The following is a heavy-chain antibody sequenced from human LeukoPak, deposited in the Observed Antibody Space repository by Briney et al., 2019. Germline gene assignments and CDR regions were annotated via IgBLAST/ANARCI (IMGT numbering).Heavy chain of an antibody. Sequence: VSVKVSCKASGYTFTGYYMHWVRQAPGQGLEWMGRIDPNSGGTSYAQNFQGRVTMTRDTSISTAYMDLTRLTSDDTAVYYCARDASVSADYWGQGTLVTVSS. V-gene: IGHV1-2*06. CDR3: ARDASVSADY. CDR2: IDPNSGGT. CDR1: GYTFTGYY. J-gene: IGHJ4*02. D-gene: IGHD5/OR15-5a*01.